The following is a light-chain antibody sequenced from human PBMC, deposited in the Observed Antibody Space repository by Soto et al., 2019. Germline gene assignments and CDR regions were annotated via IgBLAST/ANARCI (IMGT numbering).Light chain of an antibody. J-gene: IGLJ1*01. CDR3: TSYTTSSTYV. CDR1: SSDVGGYTY. V-gene: IGLV2-14*01. Sequence: QSVLTQPPSVSGSPGQSITISCTGTSSDVGGYTYVSWYQQHPGKAPKLMIYEVSNRPSGVSNRFSGSKSGNTAYLTISGLQAEDEADYYCTSYTTSSTYVFGTGTKVNV. CDR2: EVS.